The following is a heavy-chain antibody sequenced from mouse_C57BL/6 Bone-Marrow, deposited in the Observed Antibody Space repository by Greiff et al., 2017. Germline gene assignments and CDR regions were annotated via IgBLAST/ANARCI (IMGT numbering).Heavy chain of an antibody. CDR2: IYPGSGST. CDR1: GYTFTSYW. CDR3: ARLTYGSIYFDY. J-gene: IGHJ2*01. V-gene: IGHV1-55*01. D-gene: IGHD1-1*01. Sequence: VQLQQSGAELVKPGASVKMSCKASGYTFTSYWITWVKQRPGQGLEWIGDIYPGSGSTNYNEKFKSKATLTVDTSSSTAYMQLSSLTSEDSAVYYCARLTYGSIYFDYWGQGTTLTVSS.